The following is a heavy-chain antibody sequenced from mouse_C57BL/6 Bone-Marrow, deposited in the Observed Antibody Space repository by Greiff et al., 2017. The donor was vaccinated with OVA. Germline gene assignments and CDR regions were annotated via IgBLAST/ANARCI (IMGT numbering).Heavy chain of an antibody. CDR3: ARLGFSPWYFDV. D-gene: IGHD4-1*01. J-gene: IGHJ1*03. CDR1: GYTFTSYG. Sequence: QVQLKESGAELARPGASVKLSCKASGYTFTSYGISWVKQRTGQGLEWIGEIYPRSGNTYYNEKFKGKATLTADKSSSTAYMELRSLTSEDSAVYFCARLGFSPWYFDVWGTGTTVTVSS. CDR2: IYPRSGNT. V-gene: IGHV1-81*01.